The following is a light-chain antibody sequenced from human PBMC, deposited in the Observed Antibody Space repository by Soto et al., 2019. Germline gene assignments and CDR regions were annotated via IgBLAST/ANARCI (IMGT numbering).Light chain of an antibody. V-gene: IGKV3-20*01. CDR2: GAS. J-gene: IGKJ1*01. CDR3: HQYGNSPWT. Sequence: EIRLTQSPGTLSLSPGERVTLSCRASQSGFSTYLAWVQQKPGQPPRLLIYGASSRATGVPDRFSGGGSGTDFTLTISRLEPEDCAVYYCHQYGNSPWTLGQGTKVEL. CDR1: QSGFSTY.